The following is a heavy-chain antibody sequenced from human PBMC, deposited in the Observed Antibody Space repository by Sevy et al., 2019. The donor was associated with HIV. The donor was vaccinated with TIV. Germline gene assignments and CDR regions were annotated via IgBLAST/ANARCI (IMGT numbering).Heavy chain of an antibody. Sequence: SETLSLTCTVSGGSISSSSYYWGWIRQPPGKGLEWIGSIYYSGSTYYNPSLKSRVTISVDTSKNQFSLKLSSVTAADTAVYYCARHSVFYYDFWSGYYGFPQHHYGMDVWGQGTTVTVSS. CDR3: ARHSVFYYDFWSGYYGFPQHHYGMDV. D-gene: IGHD3-3*01. V-gene: IGHV4-39*01. CDR2: IYYSGST. CDR1: GGSISSSSYY. J-gene: IGHJ6*02.